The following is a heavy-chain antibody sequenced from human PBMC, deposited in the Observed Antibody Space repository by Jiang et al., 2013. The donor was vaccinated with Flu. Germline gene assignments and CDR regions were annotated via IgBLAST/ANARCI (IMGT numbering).Heavy chain of an antibody. CDR3: AREENTMIVVAEDYYYYGMDV. J-gene: IGHJ6*02. V-gene: IGHV1-69*01. CDR2: IIPIFGTA. D-gene: IGHD3-22*01. CDR1: GGTFSSYA. Sequence: SGAEVKKPGSSVKVSCKASGGTFSSYAISWVRQAPGQGLEWMGGIIPIFGTANYAQKFQGRVTITADESTSTAYMELSSLRSEDTAVYYCAREENTMIVVAEDYYYYGMDVWGQGTTVTVSS.